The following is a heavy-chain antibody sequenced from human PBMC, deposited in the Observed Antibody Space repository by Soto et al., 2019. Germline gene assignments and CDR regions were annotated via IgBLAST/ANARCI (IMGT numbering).Heavy chain of an antibody. D-gene: IGHD4-17*01. CDR2: ISGRGGST. CDR3: AKDSTVITSLYSYYDVLDV. V-gene: IGHV3-23*01. Sequence: GGSLRLSCAASGFTFNNYAMSWVRQAPDRGLEWVSAISGRGGSTYYADSVKVRFTISRDNSKNTLFLQMNSLRAEDTAVYYCAKDSTVITSLYSYYDVLDVWGQGTTVTVS. J-gene: IGHJ6*02. CDR1: GFTFNNYA.